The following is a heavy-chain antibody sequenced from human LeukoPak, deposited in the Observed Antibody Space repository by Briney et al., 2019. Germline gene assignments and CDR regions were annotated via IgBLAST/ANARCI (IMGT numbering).Heavy chain of an antibody. CDR2: IHTDQTIQ. Sequence: PGGSLRLSCAASGFTFSGFGMHWVRQAPGKGLEWVAYIHTDQTIQYYADSVKGRFTISRDNSKNTLYLQMNSLRAEDTAVYYCAKLSYGSGNTRHAFDIWGQGTMVTVSS. CDR1: GFTFSGFG. CDR3: AKLSYGSGNTRHAFDI. V-gene: IGHV3-30*02. D-gene: IGHD3-10*01. J-gene: IGHJ3*02.